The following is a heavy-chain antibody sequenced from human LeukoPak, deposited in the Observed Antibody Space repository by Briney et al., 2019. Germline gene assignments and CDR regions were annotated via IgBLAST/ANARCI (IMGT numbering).Heavy chain of an antibody. J-gene: IGHJ3*02. CDR1: GFTFSSYG. V-gene: IGHV3-30*03. CDR2: ISYDGSNK. Sequence: PGGSLRLSCAASGFTFSSYGMHWARQAPGKGLEWVAVISYDGSNKYYADSVKGRFTISRDNSKNTLYLQMNSLRAEDTAVYYCARGDRDSRTLGAFDIWGQGTMVTVSS. D-gene: IGHD3-22*01. CDR3: ARGDRDSRTLGAFDI.